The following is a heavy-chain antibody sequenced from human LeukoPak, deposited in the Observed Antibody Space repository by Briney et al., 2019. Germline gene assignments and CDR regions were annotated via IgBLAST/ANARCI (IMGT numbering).Heavy chain of an antibody. D-gene: IGHD5-18*01. CDR1: GFTFSRYG. V-gene: IGHV3-33*01. Sequence: GRSLRLSCAVSGFTFSRYGMHWVRQAPGKGLEWVAVIWYDGSNKYYADSVKGRFTISRGNSKNTLYLQMNSLRAEDTAVYYCAREMDTGIRYYFDYWGQGTLVTVSS. J-gene: IGHJ4*02. CDR2: IWYDGSNK. CDR3: AREMDTGIRYYFDY.